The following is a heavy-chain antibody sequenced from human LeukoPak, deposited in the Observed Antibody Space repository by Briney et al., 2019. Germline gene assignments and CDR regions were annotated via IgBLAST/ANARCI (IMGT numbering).Heavy chain of an antibody. V-gene: IGHV5-51*01. D-gene: IGHD2/OR15-2a*01. CDR3: ARVMTTLTGFDF. Sequence: GESLKISCKGSGYTFTTYWIGWVRQMPGKGLEWMGIIYPGDSDTRYSPSFQGQVTISADKSITTAYLQWSSLKAADTAMYYCARVMTTLTGFDFWGQGTLVTVSS. J-gene: IGHJ4*02. CDR2: IYPGDSDT. CDR1: GYTFTTYW.